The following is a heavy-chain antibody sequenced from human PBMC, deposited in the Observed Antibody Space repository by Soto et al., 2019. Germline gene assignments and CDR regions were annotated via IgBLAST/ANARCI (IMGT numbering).Heavy chain of an antibody. CDR1: GGSIIGYY. D-gene: IGHD2-2*01. J-gene: IGHJ6*01. CDR2: IYSDVTT. Sequence: PSDTLSLSCTFSGGSIIGYYWGWVRQPSVNGLEWVGLIYSDVTTNYSPSLKSLVTMSLDTYKDQFSLHLNSVTAADTAVYYCSRVGCSNRKCYKRGMEVWGHGNTVTVSS. CDR3: SRVGCSNRKCYKRGMEV. V-gene: IGHV4-4*07.